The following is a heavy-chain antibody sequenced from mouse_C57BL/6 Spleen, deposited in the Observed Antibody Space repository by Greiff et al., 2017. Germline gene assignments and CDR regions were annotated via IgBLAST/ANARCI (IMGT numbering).Heavy chain of an antibody. CDR3: ARKRDFDGSSLFAY. V-gene: IGHV1-80*01. CDR1: GYAFSSYW. CDR2: IYPCDGDT. Sequence: QVQLKESGAELVKPGASVKISCKASGYAFSSYWMNWVKQRPGKGLEWIGQIYPCDGDTIYNGKFKGKATLTADKSSSTAYMQLSSLTSEDSAVYFCARKRDFDGSSLFAYWGQGTLVTVSA. J-gene: IGHJ3*01. D-gene: IGHD1-1*01.